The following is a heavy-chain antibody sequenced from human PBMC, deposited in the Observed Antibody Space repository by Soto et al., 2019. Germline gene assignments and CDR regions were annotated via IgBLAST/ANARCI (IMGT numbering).Heavy chain of an antibody. Sequence: QVQLQESGPGLVKPSETLSLTCAVSGDSISSYYCMWIRQPPGKGLESIGYMYYGRSANYNPTLKGRVTLSVDTSTNQCCLTLSSMTAADTAVYYCALRSMAVVPEYWGQGTLVTFSP. CDR1: GDSISSYY. CDR3: ALRSMAVVPEY. V-gene: IGHV4-59*01. CDR2: MYYGRSA. D-gene: IGHD3-22*01. J-gene: IGHJ4*02.